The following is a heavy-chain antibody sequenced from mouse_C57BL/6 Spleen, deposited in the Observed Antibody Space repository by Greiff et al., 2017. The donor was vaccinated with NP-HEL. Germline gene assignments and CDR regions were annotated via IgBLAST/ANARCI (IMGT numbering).Heavy chain of an antibody. V-gene: IGHV1-81*01. J-gene: IGHJ2*01. CDR1: GYTFTSYG. D-gene: IGHD1-1*01. Sequence: QVQLKESGAELARPGASVKLSCKASGYTFTSYGISWVKQRTGQGLEWIGEIYPRSGNTYYNEKFKGKATLTADKSSSTAYMELRSLTSEDSAVYFCAPITTVVATEDFDYWGQGTTLTVSS. CDR3: APITTVVATEDFDY. CDR2: IYPRSGNT.